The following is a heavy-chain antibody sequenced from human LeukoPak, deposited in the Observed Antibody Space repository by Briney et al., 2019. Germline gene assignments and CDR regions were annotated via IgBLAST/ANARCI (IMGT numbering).Heavy chain of an antibody. CDR3: ARTGHPKIAVAGTAYYYGMDV. CDR2: ISSSGSTI. Sequence: GGALRLFCAASGFTFSSYEMNWVRQAPGRGLEGVSYISSSGSTIYYADSVKGRFTISRDNAKNSLYLQMNSLRAEDTAVYYCARTGHPKIAVAGTAYYYGMDVWGKGTTVTVSS. J-gene: IGHJ6*04. D-gene: IGHD6-19*01. CDR1: GFTFSSYE. V-gene: IGHV3-48*03.